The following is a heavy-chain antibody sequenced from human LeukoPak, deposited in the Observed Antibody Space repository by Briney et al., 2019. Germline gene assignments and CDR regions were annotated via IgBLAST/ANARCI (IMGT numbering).Heavy chain of an antibody. CDR3: ARTSSYYYDSSALDY. D-gene: IGHD3-22*01. CDR1: GGSFSGYY. V-gene: IGHV4-34*01. CDR2: INHSGST. Sequence: SETLSLTCAVYGGSFSGYYWSWIRQPPGKGLEWIGEINHSGSTNYNPSLKSRVTISVDTSKNQFSLKLSSVTAADTAVYYCARTSSYYYDSSALDYWGQGTLVTVSS. J-gene: IGHJ4*02.